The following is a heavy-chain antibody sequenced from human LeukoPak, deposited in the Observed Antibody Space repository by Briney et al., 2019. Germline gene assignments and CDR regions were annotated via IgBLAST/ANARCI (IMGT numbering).Heavy chain of an antibody. D-gene: IGHD2/OR15-2a*01. J-gene: IGHJ4*02. CDR1: GGSISSGGYY. CDR2: IYYSGST. CDR3: ATSAQHCRIRYLDY. V-gene: IGHV4-31*03. Sequence: PSETLSLTCTVSGGSISSGGYYWSWIRQHPGKGLEWIGYIYYSGSTYYNPSLKSRVTISVDTSKNQFSLKLSSVTAADTAVYYCATSAQHCRIRYLDYWGQGTLVTVSS.